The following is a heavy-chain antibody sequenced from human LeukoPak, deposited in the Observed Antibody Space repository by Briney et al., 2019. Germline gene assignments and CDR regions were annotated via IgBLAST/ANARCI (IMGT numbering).Heavy chain of an antibody. D-gene: IGHD3-10*01. CDR2: IYYSGST. Sequence: SETLSLTCTVSGGSISSSSYYWGWIRQPPGKGLEWIGSIYYSGSTYYNPSLKSRVTISVDTSKNQFSLKLSSVTAADTAVYYCARHQAGSGSPRFDYWGQGTLVTVSS. CDR3: ARHQAGSGSPRFDY. V-gene: IGHV4-39*01. CDR1: GGSISSSSYY. J-gene: IGHJ4*02.